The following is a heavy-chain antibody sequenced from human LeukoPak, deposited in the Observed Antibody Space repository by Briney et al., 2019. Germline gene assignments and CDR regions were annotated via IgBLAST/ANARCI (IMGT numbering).Heavy chain of an antibody. Sequence: GGSLRLSCAASGFTFSSYAMSWVRQAPGKGLEWVSAISGGGASTYYADSVRGRFTISRDNSENTLYLQMNSLRAEDTAVYYCAKDRGIVATSASDYWGQGTLVTVSS. V-gene: IGHV3-23*01. CDR1: GFTFSSYA. D-gene: IGHD5-12*01. CDR3: AKDRGIVATSASDY. J-gene: IGHJ4*02. CDR2: ISGGGAST.